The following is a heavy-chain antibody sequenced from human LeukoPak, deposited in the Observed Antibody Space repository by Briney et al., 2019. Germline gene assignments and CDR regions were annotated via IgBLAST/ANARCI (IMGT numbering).Heavy chain of an antibody. CDR3: ARDVVVAATGFRRWFDP. D-gene: IGHD2-15*01. J-gene: IGHJ5*02. V-gene: IGHV4-31*03. CDR1: GGSISSGGYY. CDR2: IYYSGST. Sequence: SETLSLTCTVSGGSISSGGYYWSWIRQHPGKGLEWIGYIYYSGSTYYNPSLKSRVTISVDTSKNQFSLKLSSVTAADTAVYYCARDVVVAATGFRRWFDPWGRGTLVTVSS.